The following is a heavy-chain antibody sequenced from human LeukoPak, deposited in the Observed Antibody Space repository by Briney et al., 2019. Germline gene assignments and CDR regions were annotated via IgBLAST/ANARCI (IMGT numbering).Heavy chain of an antibody. Sequence: ASVKVSCKASGYTFTGYYMHWVRQAPGQGLEWMGWINPNSGGTNYAQKFQGRVTMTRDTSISTVYMELSRLRSDDTAVYYCARGLRFLEWFLDYWGQGTLVTVSS. J-gene: IGHJ4*02. CDR3: ARGLRFLEWFLDY. CDR1: GYTFTGYY. V-gene: IGHV1-2*02. CDR2: INPNSGGT. D-gene: IGHD3-3*01.